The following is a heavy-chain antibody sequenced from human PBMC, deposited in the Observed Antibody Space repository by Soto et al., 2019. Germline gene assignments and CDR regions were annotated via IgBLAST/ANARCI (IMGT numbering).Heavy chain of an antibody. J-gene: IGHJ6*02. CDR1: GGSISSSNW. D-gene: IGHD3-10*01. CDR2: IYHSGST. V-gene: IGHV4-4*02. Sequence: PSETLSLTCAVSGGSISSSNWWSWVRQPPGKGLEWIGEIYHSGSTNYNPSLKSRVTISVDKSKNQFSLKLSSVTAADTAVYYCARDRLLWFGELVLGYYYGMDVWGQGTTVTVSS. CDR3: ARDRLLWFGELVLGYYYGMDV.